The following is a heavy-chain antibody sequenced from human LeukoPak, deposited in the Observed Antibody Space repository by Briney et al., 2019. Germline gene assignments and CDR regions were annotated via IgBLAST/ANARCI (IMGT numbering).Heavy chain of an antibody. CDR2: IDSSGTI. CDR3: ARPAYCGGNCYYFPDY. D-gene: IGHD2-21*02. Sequence: GGSLRLSCAASGFTFSDYFMSWIRQGPGRGLEWVSHIDSSGTIYYADSVKGRATISRDNAKNSLYLQMNSLRAEDTAVYYCARPAYCGGNCYYFPDYWGQGTLVTVSS. J-gene: IGHJ4*02. V-gene: IGHV3-11*04. CDR1: GFTFSDYF.